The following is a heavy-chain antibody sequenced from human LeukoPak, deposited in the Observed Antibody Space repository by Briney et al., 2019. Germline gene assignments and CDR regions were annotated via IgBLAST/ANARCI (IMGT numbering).Heavy chain of an antibody. CDR2: ISYDGSNK. J-gene: IGHJ3*02. V-gene: IGHV3-30-3*01. D-gene: IGHD3-22*01. CDR3: AREVRPRDAFDT. Sequence: GGSLRLSCAASGFTFSSYAMHWVRQAPGKGLEWVAVISYDGSNKYYADSVKGRFTISRDNSKNTLYLQMNSLRAEDTAVYYCAREVRPRDAFDTWGQGTMVTVSS. CDR1: GFTFSSYA.